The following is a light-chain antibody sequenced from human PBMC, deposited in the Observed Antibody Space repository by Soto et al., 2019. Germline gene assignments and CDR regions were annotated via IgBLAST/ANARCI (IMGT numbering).Light chain of an antibody. V-gene: IGKV3-20*01. J-gene: IGKJ1*01. CDR3: QQYDTSPRT. CDR2: GAS. Sequence: EIVLTQSPDTLSLSPGERSTLSCSASQSVSSRYLGWYQQKPGQAPRLLIYGASSRATGIPDRFSGSGSGTDFTLTISRLEPEDFAVYYCQQYDTSPRTFGQGTKVDIK. CDR1: QSVSSRY.